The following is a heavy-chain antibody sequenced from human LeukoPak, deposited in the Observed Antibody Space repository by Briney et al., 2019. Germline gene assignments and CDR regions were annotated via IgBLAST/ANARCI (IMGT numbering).Heavy chain of an antibody. CDR3: AKESLAYGDDVLGVNPRFDP. V-gene: IGHV3-23*01. J-gene: IGHJ5*02. CDR2: ISGSGVSM. D-gene: IGHD4-17*01. Sequence: RGSLRLSCAASGLTFSSYTMSWVRQAPGKGLEWVSGISGSGVSMYYADSVKGRFTISRDHSKNTLYLQMNSLRGEDTAVYYCAKESLAYGDDVLGVNPRFDPWGEGTLVTVSS. CDR1: GLTFSSYT.